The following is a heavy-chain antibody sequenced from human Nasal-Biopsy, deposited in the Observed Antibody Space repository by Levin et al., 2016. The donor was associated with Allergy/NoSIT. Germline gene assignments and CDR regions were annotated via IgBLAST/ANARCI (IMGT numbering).Heavy chain of an antibody. CDR2: LSRGATNT. V-gene: IGHV3-23*01. CDR3: AILSPICRGPMCYVNYPFDL. Sequence: GESLKISCGGSGVIFSNYDMSWVRQAPGKGLEWVATLSRGATNTNYAAFVRGRFTISRDNSKNTLYLQMNNLRAEDTAVYHCAILSPICRGPMCYVNYPFDLWGQGTMVAVSS. CDR1: GVIFSNYD. J-gene: IGHJ3*01. D-gene: IGHD2/OR15-2a*01.